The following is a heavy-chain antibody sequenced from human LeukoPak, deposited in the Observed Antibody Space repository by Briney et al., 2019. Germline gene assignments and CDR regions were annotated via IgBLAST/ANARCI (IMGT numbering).Heavy chain of an antibody. CDR2: ISSSGSVK. CDR3: ARDLYDSGAYSSPIDY. D-gene: IGHD3-22*01. Sequence: GGSLRLSCAASGFTFSSYEMNWVRQAPGEGLEGVSYISSSGSVKYYAESVKGRFTISRDNDKHSLYLQMNSLRAEDTAVYYCARDLYDSGAYSSPIDYWGQGTLVTVSS. CDR1: GFTFSSYE. V-gene: IGHV3-48*03. J-gene: IGHJ4*02.